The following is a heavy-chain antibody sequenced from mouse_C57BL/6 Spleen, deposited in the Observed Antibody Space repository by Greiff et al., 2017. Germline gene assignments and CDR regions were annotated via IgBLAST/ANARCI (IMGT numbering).Heavy chain of an antibody. CDR1: GFTFTSYW. J-gene: IGHJ4*01. Sequence: QVQLLQSGAELVKPGASLKVSCKASGFTFTSYWMHWVQQTPGQGLEWIARIHPSDSDTNYTQKFKGKSTLSVDNATSTAYMQLSSLTSEDSAVYYCAMTARGTSSPYYWGQGTSVTVSS. D-gene: IGHD3-2*01. CDR2: IHPSDSDT. CDR3: AMTARGTSSPYY. V-gene: IGHV1-74*01.